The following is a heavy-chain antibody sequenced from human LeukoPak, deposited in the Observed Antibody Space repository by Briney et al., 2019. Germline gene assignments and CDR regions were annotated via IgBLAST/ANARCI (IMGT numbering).Heavy chain of an antibody. CDR2: IYTSGST. CDR3: ARHLGRYCSSTSCEVFAFDI. D-gene: IGHD2-2*01. Sequence: PSETLSLTCTVSGGSISSYYWRWIRQPDGKGLEWIGRIYTSGSTNYNTSLKSRVTMSVDTSKNQFSLKLSSVTAADTAVYYCARHLGRYCSSTSCEVFAFDIWGQGTMVTVSS. CDR1: GGSISSYY. J-gene: IGHJ3*02. V-gene: IGHV4-4*07.